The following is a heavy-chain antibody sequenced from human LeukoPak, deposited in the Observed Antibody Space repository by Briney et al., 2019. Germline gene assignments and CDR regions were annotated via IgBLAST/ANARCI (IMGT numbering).Heavy chain of an antibody. Sequence: ASVKVSCKASGYTFTGYYMHWVRQAPGQGLEWMVWINPNSGGTNYAQKFQGRVTMTRDTSISTAYMELSRLRSDDTAVYYCARVRRSGGSCYTGFDYWGQGTLVTVSS. CDR1: GYTFTGYY. V-gene: IGHV1-2*02. D-gene: IGHD2-15*01. J-gene: IGHJ4*02. CDR2: INPNSGGT. CDR3: ARVRRSGGSCYTGFDY.